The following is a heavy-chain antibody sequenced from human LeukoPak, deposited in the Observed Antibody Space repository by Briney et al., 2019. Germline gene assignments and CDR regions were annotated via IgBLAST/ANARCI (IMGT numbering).Heavy chain of an antibody. CDR3: ARDLDGGSYDY. D-gene: IGHD1-26*01. CDR2: ISAYNGNT. V-gene: IGHV1-18*01. Sequence: ASVKVSCKASGCTFTSYGISWVRQAPGQGLEWMGWISAYNGNTNYAQKLQGRVTMTTDTSTSTAYMELRSLRSDDTAVYYRARDLDGGSYDYWGQGTLVTVSS. CDR1: GCTFTSYG. J-gene: IGHJ4*02.